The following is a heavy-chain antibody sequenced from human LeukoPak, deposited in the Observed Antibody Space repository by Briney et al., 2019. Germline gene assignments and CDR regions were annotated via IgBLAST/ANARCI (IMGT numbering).Heavy chain of an antibody. Sequence: GGSLRLSCAASGFTVSSNYMSWVRQAPGKGLEWVSVIYSGGDTFYADSVKGRFTISRDNSKNTLYLQMNSLRAEDTAVYYCARVDSRDAFGIWGQGTMVTVSP. D-gene: IGHD6-13*01. J-gene: IGHJ3*02. CDR2: IYSGGDT. CDR1: GFTVSSNY. CDR3: ARVDSRDAFGI. V-gene: IGHV3-66*01.